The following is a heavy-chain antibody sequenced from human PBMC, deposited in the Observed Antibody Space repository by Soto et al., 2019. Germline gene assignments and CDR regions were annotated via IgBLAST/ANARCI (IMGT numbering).Heavy chain of an antibody. D-gene: IGHD2-21*02. CDR2: IYWDDDK. CDR3: AHTRGPNCGGDCYPFYYFDY. J-gene: IGHJ4*02. V-gene: IGHV2-5*02. Sequence: SGPTLVNPTQTLTLTCTFSGFSLSTSGVGVGWIRQPPGKALEWLALIYWDDDKRYSPSLKSRLTITKDTSKNQVVLTMTNMDPVDTATYCCAHTRGPNCGGDCYPFYYFDYWGQGTLVTVSS. CDR1: GFSLSTSGVG.